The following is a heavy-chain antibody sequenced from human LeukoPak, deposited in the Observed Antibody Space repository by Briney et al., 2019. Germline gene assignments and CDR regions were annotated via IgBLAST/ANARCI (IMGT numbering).Heavy chain of an antibody. D-gene: IGHD2-15*01. CDR2: IYYSGST. J-gene: IGHJ5*02. V-gene: IGHV4-31*03. CDR3: ARDLGVAATRRDDWFDP. Sequence: SQTLSLTCTVSGGSISSGGYYWSWIRQHPGKGLEWIGYIYYSGSTYYNPSFKSRVTISVDTSKNQFSLKLSSVTAADTAVYYCARDLGVAATRRDDWFDPWGQGTLVTVSS. CDR1: GGSISSGGYY.